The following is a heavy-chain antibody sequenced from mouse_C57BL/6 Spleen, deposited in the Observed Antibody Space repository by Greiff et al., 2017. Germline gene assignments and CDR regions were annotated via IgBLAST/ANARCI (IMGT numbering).Heavy chain of an antibody. J-gene: IGHJ2*01. V-gene: IGHV1-66*01. Sequence: VQLQQSGPELVKPGASVKISCKASGYSFTSYYIHWVKQRPGQGLEWIGWIYPGSGNTKYNEKFKGKATLTADTSSSTAYMQLSSLTSEDSAVYYCARGYDYDAFDYWGQGTTLTVSS. CDR2: IYPGSGNT. D-gene: IGHD2-4*01. CDR1: GYSFTSYY. CDR3: ARGYDYDAFDY.